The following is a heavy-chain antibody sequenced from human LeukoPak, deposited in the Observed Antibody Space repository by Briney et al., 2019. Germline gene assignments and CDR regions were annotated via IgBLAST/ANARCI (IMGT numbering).Heavy chain of an antibody. CDR2: IIPIFGTA. CDR1: GGTFSSYA. CDR3: ARGRKSGHHWAIDY. D-gene: IGHD5-12*01. Sequence: WASVKVSCKASGGTFSSYAISWVRQAPGQGLEWMGGIIPIFGTANYAQKFQGRVTITADEPTSTAYMELSSLRSEDTAFYYCARGRKSGHHWAIDYWGQGTLVTVSS. J-gene: IGHJ4*02. V-gene: IGHV1-69*13.